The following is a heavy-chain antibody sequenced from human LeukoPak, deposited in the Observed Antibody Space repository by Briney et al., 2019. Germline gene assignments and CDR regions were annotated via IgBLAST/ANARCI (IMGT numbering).Heavy chain of an antibody. V-gene: IGHV4-38-2*02. CDR1: GYSISSGYF. CDR3: ARAFCVGECFVLHIFFDS. CDR2: IYQRATV. Sequence: SETLSLTCNVSGYSISSGYFWGWVRQAPGKGLEWIGSIYQRATVHYNPSLKSRVTISLDTSKNHFSLNLRSMQASGTAVYYCARAFCVGECFVLHIFFDSWGQGTLVTVSS. J-gene: IGHJ4*02. D-gene: IGHD2-21*01.